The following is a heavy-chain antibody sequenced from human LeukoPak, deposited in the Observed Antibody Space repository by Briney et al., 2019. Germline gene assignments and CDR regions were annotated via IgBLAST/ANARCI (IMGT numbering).Heavy chain of an antibody. V-gene: IGHV3-49*04. J-gene: IGHJ4*02. CDR2: IRSKVYGGTP. CDR3: TRDQTPYY. CDR1: GFTFTSYS. Sequence: GGSLRLSCATSGFTFTSYSMSWVRQAPGKGLEWVGFIRSKVYGGTPEYAASVKGRFTISRDDSKGIAYLQMNSLKTEDTAVYYCTRDQTPYYWGQGTLVTVSS.